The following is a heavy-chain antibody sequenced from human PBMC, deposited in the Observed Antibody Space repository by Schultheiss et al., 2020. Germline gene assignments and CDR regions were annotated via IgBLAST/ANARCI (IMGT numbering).Heavy chain of an antibody. J-gene: IGHJ4*02. CDR3: ASASYGSGSSIDY. D-gene: IGHD3-10*01. CDR1: GGSISSGGYY. CDR2: IYYSGST. V-gene: IGHV4-31*03. Sequence: SQTLSLTCTVSGGSISSGGYYWSWIRQHPGKGLEWIGYIYYSGSTYYNPSLKSRVTISVDTSKNQFSLKLSSVTAADTAVYYCASASYGSGSSIDYWGQGTLVTVSS.